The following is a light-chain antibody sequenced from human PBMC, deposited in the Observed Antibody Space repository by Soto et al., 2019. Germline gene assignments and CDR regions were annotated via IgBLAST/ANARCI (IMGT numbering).Light chain of an antibody. CDR2: DTS. CDR1: TGPVTSGHY. V-gene: IGLV7-46*01. CDR3: LLSFSDGRGI. Sequence: AVVTQESSLTVSPGGTVTLTCGSSTGPVTSGHYPYWFQQRPGQAPKTLIYDTSSKHSWTPARFSGSLLGGRAALTLAGAQPEDEADYYCLLSFSDGRGIFGGGTKVTVL. J-gene: IGLJ2*01.